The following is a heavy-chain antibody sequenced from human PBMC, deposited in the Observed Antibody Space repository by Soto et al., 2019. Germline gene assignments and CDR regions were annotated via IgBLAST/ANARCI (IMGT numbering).Heavy chain of an antibody. CDR3: ATVFDL. CDR1: GFTLRSHR. J-gene: IGHJ5*02. Sequence: EVQLVESGGGLVQPGGSLRVSCAASGFTLRSHRIHWVRQVPGKGLEWVSRIDTDGGGTSYADSVKGRFTISTDNAKNTVNIQMNGLRGEDTAVYYCATVFDLWGQGTLVTVSS. CDR2: IDTDGGGT. V-gene: IGHV3-74*01.